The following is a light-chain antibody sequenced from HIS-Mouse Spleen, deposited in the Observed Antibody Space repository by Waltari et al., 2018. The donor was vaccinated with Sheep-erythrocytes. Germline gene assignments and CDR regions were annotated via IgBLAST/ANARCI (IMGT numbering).Light chain of an antibody. Sequence: SYELTQPPSVSVSPGQTASITCSGDKLGDKYACCYQQKPGQSPVLVIYQDSKRPSGIPARFSGSNSGNTATLTISGTQAMDEADYYCQAWDSSTAVFGGGTKLTVL. CDR1: KLGDKY. CDR3: QAWDSSTAV. CDR2: QDS. V-gene: IGLV3-1*01. J-gene: IGLJ2*01.